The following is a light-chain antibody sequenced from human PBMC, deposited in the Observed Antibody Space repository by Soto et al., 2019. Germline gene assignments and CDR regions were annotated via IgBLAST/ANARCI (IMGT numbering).Light chain of an antibody. J-gene: IGKJ5*01. CDR1: QSVSSN. V-gene: IGKV3D-15*01. Sequence: EIVMTQYQATLSVSPGERATLSCMASQSVSSNLAWYQQKPGQAPRLLIYGASTRATGIPDRFSGSGSGTDFSLTISGLEPEDFAVYYCQQYGSSPITFGQGTLLEIK. CDR2: GAS. CDR3: QQYGSSPIT.